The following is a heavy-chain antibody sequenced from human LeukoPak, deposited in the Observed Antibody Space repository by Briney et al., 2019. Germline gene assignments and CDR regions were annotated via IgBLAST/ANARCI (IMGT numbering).Heavy chain of an antibody. Sequence: SETLSLTCTVSGGSISSYYWSWIRQPPGKGLEWIGYIYYSGSTNYNPSLKSRVTISVDTSKNQFSLKLSSVTAADTAVYYCARVGEAVAAQWNALDIWGQGTMVTVSS. CDR1: GGSISSYY. V-gene: IGHV4-59*01. J-gene: IGHJ3*02. CDR2: IYYSGST. CDR3: ARVGEAVAAQWNALDI. D-gene: IGHD6-19*01.